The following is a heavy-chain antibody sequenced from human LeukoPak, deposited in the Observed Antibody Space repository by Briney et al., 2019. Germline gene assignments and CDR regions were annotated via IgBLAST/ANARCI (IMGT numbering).Heavy chain of an antibody. D-gene: IGHD1-20*01. CDR1: GIVFSSFG. V-gene: IGHV3-23*01. CDR2: IGAGGRGDT. Sequence: TGGSLKLSCAASGIVFSSFGLGWVRQAPGKGLEWVSGIGAGGRGDTYCADSVKGRFIISRDNSKDTLFLHLNSLRAEDTATYYCVKGYNWNDEFDYWGQGTLVTVS. J-gene: IGHJ4*02. CDR3: VKGYNWNDEFDY.